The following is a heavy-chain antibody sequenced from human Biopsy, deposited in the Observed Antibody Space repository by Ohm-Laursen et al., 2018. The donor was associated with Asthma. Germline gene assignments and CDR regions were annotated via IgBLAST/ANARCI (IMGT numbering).Heavy chain of an antibody. CDR1: GFAVSRDY. Sequence: RLSCAASGFAVSRDYIVWVRQAPGKGLEWVSVIYSGGTSHTADSVRGRFTISRDYSKNTLYLQMHSLRAEDTAVYYCARGDSSNWSHYYFDYWGQGTLVTVSS. CDR2: IYSGGTS. V-gene: IGHV3-53*01. J-gene: IGHJ4*02. D-gene: IGHD3-22*01. CDR3: ARGDSSNWSHYYFDY.